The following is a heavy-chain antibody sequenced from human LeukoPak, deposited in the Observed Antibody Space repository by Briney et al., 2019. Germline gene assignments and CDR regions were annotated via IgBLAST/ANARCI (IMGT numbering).Heavy chain of an antibody. CDR1: GFTFSSYS. Sequence: GGSLRLSCAASGFTFSSYSMNWVRQAPGKGLEWVAYISTRAAIIYYVDSVKGRFTVSADNAKNSLYLQMNSLRPEDTARYYCARGGDYAGVAALLDLWGQGTLVTVSS. J-gene: IGHJ4*02. CDR3: ARGGDYAGVAALLDL. D-gene: IGHD4-23*01. CDR2: ISTRAAII. V-gene: IGHV3-48*04.